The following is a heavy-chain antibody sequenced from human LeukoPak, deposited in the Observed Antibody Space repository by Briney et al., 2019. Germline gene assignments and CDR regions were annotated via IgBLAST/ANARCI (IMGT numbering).Heavy chain of an antibody. Sequence: GASVKVSCKASGGTFSSYAISWVRQAPGQGLEWMGGIIPIFGTANYAQKFQGRVTITADKSTSTAYMELSSLRSEDTAVYYCARTFMGRDGYSGRYGAFDIWGQGTMVTVSS. J-gene: IGHJ3*02. CDR2: IIPIFGTA. D-gene: IGHD5-24*01. V-gene: IGHV1-69*06. CDR3: ARTFMGRDGYSGRYGAFDI. CDR1: GGTFSSYA.